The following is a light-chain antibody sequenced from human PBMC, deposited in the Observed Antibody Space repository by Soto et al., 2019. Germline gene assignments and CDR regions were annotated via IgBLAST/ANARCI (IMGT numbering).Light chain of an antibody. V-gene: IGKV3-15*01. Sequence: EIVMTQSPATLSVSPGERATLSCRASQSVSSXLAWYQQKPGQAPRLLIYGASTRATGIPARFSGSGSGTEFTLTISSLXXXDXAVYXXXXXXNWPPWTFGQGTKVEIK. CDR1: QSVSSX. J-gene: IGKJ1*01. CDR3: XXXXNWPPWT. CDR2: GAS.